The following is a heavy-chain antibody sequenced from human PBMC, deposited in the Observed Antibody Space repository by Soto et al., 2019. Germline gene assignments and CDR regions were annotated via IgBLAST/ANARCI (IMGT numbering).Heavy chain of an antibody. J-gene: IGHJ5*02. Sequence: GASVKVSCKASGYTFTSYGISWVRQAPGQGLEWMGWISAYNGNTNYAQKLQGRVTMTTDTSTSTAYMELRSLRSDDTAVYYCAGEYPRIAAAGTGNWFDPWGPGTPVPVYS. V-gene: IGHV1-18*04. D-gene: IGHD6-13*01. CDR2: ISAYNGNT. CDR3: AGEYPRIAAAGTGNWFDP. CDR1: GYTFTSYG.